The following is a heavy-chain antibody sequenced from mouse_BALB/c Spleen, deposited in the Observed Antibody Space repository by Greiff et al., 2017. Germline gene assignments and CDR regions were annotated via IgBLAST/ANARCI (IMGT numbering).Heavy chain of an antibody. CDR1: GYTFSSYW. CDR2: ILPGSGST. D-gene: IGHD3-1*01. V-gene: IGHV1-9*01. CDR3: ARDRGTARATSYAMDY. J-gene: IGHJ4*01. Sequence: QVQLQQSGAELMKPGASVKISCKATGYTFSSYWIEWVKQRPGHGLEWIGEILPGSGSTNYNEKFKGKATFTADTSSNTAYMQLSSLTSEDSAVYYCARDRGTARATSYAMDYWGQGTSVTVSS.